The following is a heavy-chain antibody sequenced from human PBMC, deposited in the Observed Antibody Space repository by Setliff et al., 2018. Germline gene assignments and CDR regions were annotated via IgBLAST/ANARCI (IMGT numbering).Heavy chain of an antibody. J-gene: IGHJ3*01. CDR3: ARDRGYCSSTACYPYIPGLDV. V-gene: IGHV4-34*01. D-gene: IGHD2-2*01. Sequence: SETLSLTCAVYGGPFSGYYWSWIRQPPGKGLEWIGEINHSGSTNYNPSLKSRVTISVDMSKNQFSLKLSSVTAADTAVYYCARDRGYCSSTACYPYIPGLDVWGQGTMVTVSS. CDR1: GGPFSGYY. CDR2: INHSGST.